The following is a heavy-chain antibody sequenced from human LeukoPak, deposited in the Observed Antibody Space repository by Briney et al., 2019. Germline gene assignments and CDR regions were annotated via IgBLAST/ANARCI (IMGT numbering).Heavy chain of an antibody. Sequence: PGGSLRLSCAASGFTFSRYAMNWVRQAPGKGLECVSYISRSGNTIYYADSVKGRFTISRDNAKNALYLQMNSLRADDTAIYYCTRKPNYGSVAGPAWGQGTLVTVSS. CDR1: GFTFSRYA. J-gene: IGHJ5*02. D-gene: IGHD6-19*01. CDR2: ISRSGNTI. CDR3: TRKPNYGSVAGPA. V-gene: IGHV3-48*03.